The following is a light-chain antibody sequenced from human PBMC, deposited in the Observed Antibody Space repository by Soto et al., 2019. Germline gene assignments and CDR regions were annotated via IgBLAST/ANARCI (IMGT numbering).Light chain of an antibody. CDR2: DAS. V-gene: IGKV3D-20*01. J-gene: IGKJ4*01. CDR1: QSVSSSY. CDR3: QQYGSCPPS. Sequence: EIVLTQSQATLSSFPGDRVTLSCRASQSVSSSYLAWYQQKAVLAPRLLIYDASTRATGITDRFSGSGSGTDFPLTISSLEPEDFAVYYCQQYGSCPPSFGGGTKVDI.